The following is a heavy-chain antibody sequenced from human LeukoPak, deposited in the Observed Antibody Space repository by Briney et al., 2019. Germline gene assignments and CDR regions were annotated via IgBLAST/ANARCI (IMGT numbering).Heavy chain of an antibody. D-gene: IGHD3-16*02. CDR3: ASYTCCGSRYFDY. V-gene: IGHV3-23*01. CDR2: ISASGANT. J-gene: IGHJ4*02. CDR1: GFTFTSYA. Sequence: AGGSLRLSCAASGFTFTSYAMTWVRQAPGKEPEWLSTISASGANTYYADSVKGRFTISRDNSKNTLYLQMNSLRAEDTAIYYCASYTCCGSRYFDYWGQGTLVTVSS.